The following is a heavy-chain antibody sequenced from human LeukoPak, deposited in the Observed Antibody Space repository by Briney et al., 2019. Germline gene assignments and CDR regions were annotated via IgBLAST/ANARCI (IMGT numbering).Heavy chain of an antibody. D-gene: IGHD2-2*01. CDR2: IWYDGSNK. J-gene: IGHJ6*02. CDR1: GFTFSSYG. V-gene: IGHV3-33*01. Sequence: GGSLRLSCAASGFTFSSYGMHWVHQAPGKGLEWVAVIWYDGSNKYYADSVKGRFTISRDNSKNTLYLQMNSLRAEDTAVYYCARERCSSTSCLYGMDVWGQGTTVTVSS. CDR3: ARERCSSTSCLYGMDV.